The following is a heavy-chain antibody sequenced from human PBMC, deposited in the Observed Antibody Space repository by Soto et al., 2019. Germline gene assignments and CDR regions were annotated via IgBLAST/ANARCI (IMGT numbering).Heavy chain of an antibody. CDR2: IRGSGANT. Sequence: PGGSLRLSCVASGFAFNTYGMGWVRQAPGKGLEWVSNIRGSGANTYYADSVKGRFTISRDNSKNTLYLQMNSLTVEDTAVYYCARAEVIIGTRGYAFDIRGQATMVTVS. D-gene: IGHD1-20*01. J-gene: IGHJ3*02. V-gene: IGHV3-23*01. CDR1: GFAFNTYG. CDR3: ARAEVIIGTRGYAFDI.